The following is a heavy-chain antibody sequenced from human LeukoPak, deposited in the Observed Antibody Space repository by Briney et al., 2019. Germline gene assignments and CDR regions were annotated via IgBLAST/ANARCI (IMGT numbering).Heavy chain of an antibody. CDR3: ARAPGVRFLEWFRRPYYYYGMDV. CDR2: ISYDGSNK. Sequence: GRSLRLSCAASGFTFSSYGMHWVRQAPGKGLEWVAVISYDGSNKYYADSVKGRFTISRDNSKSTLYLQMNSLRAEDTAVYYCARAPGVRFLEWFRRPYYYYGMDVWGQGTTVTVSS. J-gene: IGHJ6*02. CDR1: GFTFSSYG. D-gene: IGHD3-3*01. V-gene: IGHV3-30*03.